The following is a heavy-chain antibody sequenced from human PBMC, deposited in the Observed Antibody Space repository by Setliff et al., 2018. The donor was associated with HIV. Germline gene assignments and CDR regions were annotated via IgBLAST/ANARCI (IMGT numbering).Heavy chain of an antibody. Sequence: PSETLSLTCTVSGGSISSSSYYWGWIRQPPGKGLEWIGSIYHSGSTYYNPSLKSRVTLSVDTSKNQFSLKLSSVTAADTAVYYCASAYGSGSYPGDWGQGTLVTVSS. J-gene: IGHJ4*02. CDR1: GGSISSSSYY. D-gene: IGHD3-10*01. V-gene: IGHV4-39*07. CDR2: IYHSGST. CDR3: ASAYGSGSYPGD.